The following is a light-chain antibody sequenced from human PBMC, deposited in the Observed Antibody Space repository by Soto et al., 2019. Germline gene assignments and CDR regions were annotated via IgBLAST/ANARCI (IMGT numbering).Light chain of an antibody. CDR3: SSYTSSSTLLYV. Sequence: LTQPASVSGSPGQSITISCTGTSSDVGGYNYVSWYQQHPGKAPKLMIYDVSNRPSGVSNRFSGSKSGNTASLTISGLQAEDEADYYCSSYTSSSTLLYVFGTGTKVTVL. CDR2: DVS. CDR1: SSDVGGYNY. J-gene: IGLJ1*01. V-gene: IGLV2-14*01.